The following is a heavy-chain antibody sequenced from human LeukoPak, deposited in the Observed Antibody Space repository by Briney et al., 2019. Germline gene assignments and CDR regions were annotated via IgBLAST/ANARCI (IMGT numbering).Heavy chain of an antibody. CDR3: ARIPLGYSGAYYFDY. CDR2: ISSSGSV. Sequence: SETLSLTCTVSRGSISGSIRSYYWSWLRQPPGKGLEWIGYISSSGSVNDNPSLRSRVTISVDTSKNQFFLNLSSVSAADTAVYYCARIPLGYSGAYYFDYWGQGTLVSVSP. D-gene: IGHD5-12*01. V-gene: IGHV4-4*09. CDR1: RGSISGSIRSYY. J-gene: IGHJ4*02.